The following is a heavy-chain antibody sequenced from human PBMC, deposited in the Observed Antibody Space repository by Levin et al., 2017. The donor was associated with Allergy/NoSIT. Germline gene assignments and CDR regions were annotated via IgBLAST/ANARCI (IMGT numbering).Heavy chain of an antibody. CDR1: GFTFSSYA. Sequence: PGGSLRLSCAASGFTFSSYAMHWVRQAPGKGLEWVAVISYDGSNKYYADSVKGRFTISRDNSKNTLYLQMNSLRAEDTAVYYCARGSTVTTLLDFDYWGQGTLVTVSS. J-gene: IGHJ4*02. CDR2: ISYDGSNK. V-gene: IGHV3-30*04. D-gene: IGHD4-17*01. CDR3: ARGSTVTTLLDFDY.